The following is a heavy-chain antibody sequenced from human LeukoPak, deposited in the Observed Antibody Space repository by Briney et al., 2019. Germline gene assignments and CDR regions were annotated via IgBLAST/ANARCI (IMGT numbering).Heavy chain of an antibody. CDR2: IYYSGST. J-gene: IGHJ2*01. Sequence: KPSETLSLTCTVSGGSISSYYWSWIRQPPGKGLEWIGYIYYSGSTNYNPSLKSRVTISVDTSKNQFSLKLSSVTAADTAVYYCARLRGKHGWYFDLWGRGTLVTVSS. CDR3: ARLRGKHGWYFDL. CDR1: GGSISSYY. D-gene: IGHD3-16*01. V-gene: IGHV4-59*08.